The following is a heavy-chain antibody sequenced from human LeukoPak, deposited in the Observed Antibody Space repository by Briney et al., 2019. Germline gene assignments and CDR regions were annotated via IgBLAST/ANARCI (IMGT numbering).Heavy chain of an antibody. CDR2: ISAYNGNT. J-gene: IGHJ4*02. CDR1: GYTFTSYG. D-gene: IGHD5-18*01. CDR3: ARSNAVSGYSYGSDY. V-gene: IGHV1-18*04. Sequence: ASVKVSCKASGYTFTSYGISWVRQAPGQGLEWMGWISAYNGNTNYAQKLQDRVTMTTDTSTSTAYMELRSLRSDDTAVYYCARSNAVSGYSYGSDYWGQGTLVTVSS.